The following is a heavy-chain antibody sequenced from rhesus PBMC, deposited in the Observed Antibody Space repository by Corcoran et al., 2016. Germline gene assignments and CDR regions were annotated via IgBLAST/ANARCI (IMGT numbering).Heavy chain of an antibody. CDR1: VFTFRDHY. CDR2: MSYTGGST. J-gene: IGHJ4*01. CDR3: AGDKTTVTTFDY. V-gene: IGHV3-59*01. Sequence: EVQLVESGGGLAQPGGSLSLSFAASVFTFRDHYINWVRQASGKGLEWVSGMSYTGGSTGYADSVKGRFTISRENAKNTLYRQMDSLRAEDTAVYYCAGDKTTVTTFDYWGQGVLVTVSS. D-gene: IGHD4-35*01.